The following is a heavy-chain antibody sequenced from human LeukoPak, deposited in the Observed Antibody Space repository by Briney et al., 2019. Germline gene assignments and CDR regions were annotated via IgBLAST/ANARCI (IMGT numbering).Heavy chain of an antibody. J-gene: IGHJ4*02. CDR2: INHSEST. Sequence: PSETLSLTCAVSGGSFCGYYWNCIPQSPGKALEWFGEINHSESTHYNPSLKSRVTITVNTSKTHLSVRLSSVTSAHTAVYYCARGAADYNKLNAGDRDGYSYKSKKTPFDYWGQGTLVTVSS. CDR1: GGSFCGYY. D-gene: IGHD5-24*01. V-gene: IGHV4-34*01. CDR3: ARGAADYNKLNAGDRDGYSYKSKKTPFDY.